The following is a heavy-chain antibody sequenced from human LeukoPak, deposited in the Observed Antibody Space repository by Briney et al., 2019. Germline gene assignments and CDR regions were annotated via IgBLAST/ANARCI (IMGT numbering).Heavy chain of an antibody. CDR1: GFTFSIYG. D-gene: IGHD6-13*01. CDR2: FSADGINI. J-gene: IGHJ4*02. Sequence: GGSLRLSSAASGFTFSIYGMHWVRQAPGKGLEWVALFSADGINIYYADSVKGRFTISRDNSKNMLYLQMNSLRAEDTAVYYCAKAAVYSSSWTPFDDWGQGTLVTVSS. V-gene: IGHV3-30*18. CDR3: AKAAVYSSSWTPFDD.